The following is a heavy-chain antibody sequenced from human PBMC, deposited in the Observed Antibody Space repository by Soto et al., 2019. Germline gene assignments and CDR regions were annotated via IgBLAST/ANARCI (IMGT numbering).Heavy chain of an antibody. Sequence: PSETLSLTCAVSCGSISSSNWWSWVRQPPGKGLEWIGEIYHSGSTNYNPSLKSRVSISVDKSKNQFSLKLSSVTAADTAVYYCARARLTIMAPYYGMDVWGQGTTVTAP. CDR1: CGSISSSNW. CDR2: IYHSGST. J-gene: IGHJ6*02. D-gene: IGHD3-16*01. V-gene: IGHV4-4*02. CDR3: ARARLTIMAPYYGMDV.